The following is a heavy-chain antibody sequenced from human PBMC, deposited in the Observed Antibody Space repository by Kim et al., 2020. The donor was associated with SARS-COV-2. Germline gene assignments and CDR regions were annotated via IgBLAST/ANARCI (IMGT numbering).Heavy chain of an antibody. CDR2: IYYSGST. D-gene: IGHD2-2*03. J-gene: IGHJ4*02. CDR1: GGSISSYY. Sequence: SETLSLTCTVSGGSISSYYWSWIRQPPGKGLEWIGYIYYSGSTNYNPSLKSRVTISVDTSKNQFSLKLSSVTAADTAVYYCARHTREGSWIGSETSFDYWGQGTLVTVSS. V-gene: IGHV4-59*08. CDR3: ARHTREGSWIGSETSFDY.